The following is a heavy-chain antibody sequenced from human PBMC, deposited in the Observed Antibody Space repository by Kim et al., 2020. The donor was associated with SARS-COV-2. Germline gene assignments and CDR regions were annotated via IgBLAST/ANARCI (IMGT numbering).Heavy chain of an antibody. CDR2: ISSSSSYI. CDR1: GFTFSSYS. CDR3: ASSNWNYHGMDV. Sequence: GGSLRLSCAASGFTFSSYSMNWVRQAPGKGLEWVSSISSSSSYIYYADSVKGRFTISRDNAKNSLYLQMNSLRAEDTAVYYCASSNWNYHGMDVWGQGTTVTVSS. V-gene: IGHV3-21*01. J-gene: IGHJ6*02. D-gene: IGHD1-7*01.